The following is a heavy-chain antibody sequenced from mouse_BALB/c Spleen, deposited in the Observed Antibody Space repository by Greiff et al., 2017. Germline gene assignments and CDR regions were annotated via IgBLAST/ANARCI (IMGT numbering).Heavy chain of an antibody. V-gene: IGHV6-3*01. CDR2: IRLKSDNYAT. CDR1: GFTFSSYW. Sequence: EVKLVESGGGLVQPGGSMKLSCVASGFTFSSYWMSWVRQSPEKGLEWVAEIRLKSDNYATHYAESVKGKFTISRDDSKSRLYLQMNSLRAEDTGIYYCTARYYGNYGAYWGQGTLVTVSA. J-gene: IGHJ3*01. CDR3: TARYYGNYGAY. D-gene: IGHD2-1*01.